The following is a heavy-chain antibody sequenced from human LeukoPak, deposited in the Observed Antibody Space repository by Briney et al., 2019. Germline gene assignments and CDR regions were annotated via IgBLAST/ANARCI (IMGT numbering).Heavy chain of an antibody. CDR3: ARAVLMETTMFIGD. J-gene: IGHJ4*02. CDR2: IHSSGRT. D-gene: IGHD3-10*02. Sequence: PSETLSLTCDVSGDSMNSHYWSWIRQPPGKGLECVGYIHSSGRTNQNPSLKSRVTLSVDTSKNQFSLTLNSVTAADTAVYYCARAVLMETTMFIGDWGRGTLVTVSS. CDR1: GDSMNSHY. V-gene: IGHV4-59*11.